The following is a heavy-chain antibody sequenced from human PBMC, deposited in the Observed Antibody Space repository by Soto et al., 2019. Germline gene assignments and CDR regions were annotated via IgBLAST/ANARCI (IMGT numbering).Heavy chain of an antibody. CDR3: AREFASGSPNYDY. J-gene: IGHJ4*02. Sequence: EVQLLESAGGLVQPGGSLRLSCAASGFTFSSYAMSWVRQAPGRGLEWVSTFTNYGATFYADSVKGRFTISRDNSKNTLYLQMNSLRAEDTALYYCAREFASGSPNYDYWGLGTLVTVSS. V-gene: IGHV3-23*01. CDR1: GFTFSSYA. CDR2: FTNYGAT. D-gene: IGHD3-10*01.